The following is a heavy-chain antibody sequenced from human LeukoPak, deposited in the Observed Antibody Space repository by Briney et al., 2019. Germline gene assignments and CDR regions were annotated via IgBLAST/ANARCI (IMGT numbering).Heavy chain of an antibody. D-gene: IGHD3-16*02. V-gene: IGHV1-18*01. Sequence: ASVKVSCKASGYTFTSYGISWVRQAPGPGLEWMGWISAYNGNTNYAQKLQGRVTMTTDTSTSTAYMELRSLRSDDTAVYYCARSPVIRPTYYYYYMDVWGRGTTVTVSS. J-gene: IGHJ6*03. CDR2: ISAYNGNT. CDR3: ARSPVIRPTYYYYYMDV. CDR1: GYTFTSYG.